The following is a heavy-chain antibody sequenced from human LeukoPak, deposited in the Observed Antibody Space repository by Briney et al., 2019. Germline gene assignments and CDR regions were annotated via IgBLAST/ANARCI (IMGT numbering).Heavy chain of an antibody. CDR1: GFTFDDYA. Sequence: GGSLRLSCAASGFTFDDYAMHWVRQAPGKGLEWVSGISWNSGSIGYADSVKGRFTISRDNAKNSLYLQMNSLRAEDTAVYYCARVWLWSGYKAFDIWGQGTMVTVSS. V-gene: IGHV3-9*01. D-gene: IGHD3-3*01. CDR3: ARVWLWSGYKAFDI. J-gene: IGHJ3*02. CDR2: ISWNSGSI.